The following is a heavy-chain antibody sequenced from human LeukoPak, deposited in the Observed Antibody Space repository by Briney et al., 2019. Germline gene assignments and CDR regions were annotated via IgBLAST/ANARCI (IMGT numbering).Heavy chain of an antibody. CDR2: IKGDGSNK. D-gene: IGHD2-15*01. CDR3: VRVGYCSGGGCLGRDWFDP. CDR1: GFTFSSYW. V-gene: IGHV3-7*01. Sequence: GGSLRLSCAASGFTFSSYWMAWVRQAPGKGLECVANIKGDGSNKYYVDSVEGRFTISRDNAKNSLYLQMNSLRVEDTAVYYCVRVGYCSGGGCLGRDWFDPWGQGTLVTVSS. J-gene: IGHJ5*02.